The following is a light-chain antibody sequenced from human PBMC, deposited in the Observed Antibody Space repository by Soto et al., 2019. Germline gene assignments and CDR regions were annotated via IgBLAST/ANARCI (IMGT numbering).Light chain of an antibody. Sequence: QSALTQPASVSGSPGQSITISCTGTSSDVGGYNYVSWYQQHPGKAPKLMIYDVSNRPSGVSNRFSGSKSGNTASLTVSGLPAEDDADYYCSSDTSSSTLGVFGGGTKLTVL. V-gene: IGLV2-14*01. CDR3: SSDTSSSTLGV. J-gene: IGLJ2*01. CDR1: SSDVGGYNY. CDR2: DVS.